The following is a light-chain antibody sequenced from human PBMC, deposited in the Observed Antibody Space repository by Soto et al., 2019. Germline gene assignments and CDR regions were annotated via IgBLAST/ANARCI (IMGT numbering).Light chain of an antibody. CDR3: QQYNSYPYT. CDR2: DAS. CDR1: QSISSW. J-gene: IGKJ2*01. Sequence: DIQMTQSPSTLSASVGDRVTITCRASQSISSWLAWYQQKPGKAPKVLIYDASSLESGVSSRFSGSGSGTEFTLTISSLQPDDFATYYCQQYNSYPYTFGQGTKLEIK. V-gene: IGKV1-5*01.